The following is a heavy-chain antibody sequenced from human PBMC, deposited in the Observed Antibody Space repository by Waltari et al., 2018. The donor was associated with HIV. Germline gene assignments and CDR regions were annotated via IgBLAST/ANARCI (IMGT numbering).Heavy chain of an antibody. CDR3: AKAVMETAVSSPVDC. D-gene: IGHD5-18*01. Sequence: EVQLVESGGGLVQPGGSLRLSCTASGLTFNNFAMSWVRQAPGKGLEWVSVISGSGGTTYYADSVKGRFTVSRDNFKNTVYLQMNSLRAGDKAIYYCAKAVMETAVSSPVDCWGQGALVTVSS. V-gene: IGHV3-23*04. CDR1: GLTFNNFA. CDR2: ISGSGGTT. J-gene: IGHJ4*02.